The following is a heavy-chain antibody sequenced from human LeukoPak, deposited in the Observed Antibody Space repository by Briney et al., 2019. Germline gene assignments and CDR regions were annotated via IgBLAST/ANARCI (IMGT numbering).Heavy chain of an antibody. J-gene: IGHJ6*03. CDR3: ARGPRLSYYYYYMDV. V-gene: IGHV4-34*01. Sequence: SETLSFTCAVYGGSFSGYYWSWIRQPPGKGLEWIGEINHSGSTNYNPSLKSRVTISVDTSKNQFSLKLSSVTAADTAVYYCARGPRLSYYYYYMDVWGKGTTVTVSS. D-gene: IGHD4/OR15-4a*01. CDR1: GGSFSGYY. CDR2: INHSGST.